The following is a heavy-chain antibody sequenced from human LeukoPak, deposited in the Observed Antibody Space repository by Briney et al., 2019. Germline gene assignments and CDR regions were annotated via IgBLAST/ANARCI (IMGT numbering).Heavy chain of an antibody. CDR2: IYYSGST. Sequence: ASQTLSLTCAVSGGSISSSSYYWGWIRQPPGKGLEWIGSIYYSGSTYYNPSLKSRVTISVDTSKNQFSLKLSSVTAADTAVYYCARQLEDVVVVAASFDYWGQGTLVTVSS. J-gene: IGHJ4*02. CDR1: GGSISSSSYY. CDR3: ARQLEDVVVVAASFDY. D-gene: IGHD2-15*01. V-gene: IGHV4-39*01.